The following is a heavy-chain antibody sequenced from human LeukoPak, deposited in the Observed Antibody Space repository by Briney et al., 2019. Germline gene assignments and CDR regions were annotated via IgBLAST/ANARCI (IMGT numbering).Heavy chain of an antibody. J-gene: IGHJ5*02. Sequence: PGGSLRLSCIASGFTFGDYAMTWVRQAPGKVLEWVGFIRSKVYGGTPEYAASVKGRFTISRDDSKGIAYLQMNSMKTEDTAVYYCTRDQTPYHWGQGTLVTVSS. V-gene: IGHV3-49*04. CDR2: IRSKVYGGTP. CDR1: GFTFGDYA. CDR3: TRDQTPYH. D-gene: IGHD2-15*01.